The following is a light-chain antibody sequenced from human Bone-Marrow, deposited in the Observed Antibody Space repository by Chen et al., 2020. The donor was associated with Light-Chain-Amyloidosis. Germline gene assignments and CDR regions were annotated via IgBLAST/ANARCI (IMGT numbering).Light chain of an antibody. CDR1: DLPTKY. V-gene: IGLV3-25*03. CDR2: RDT. Sequence: SYELTQPPSVSVSPGQTARITCSGDDLPTKYAYWYQQKPGQAPVLVIHRDTERPSGISERFSGSSSGTTATLTIIGVQAEDEADYHCQSADSSGTYEVIFGGGTKLNVL. J-gene: IGLJ2*01. CDR3: QSADSSGTYEVI.